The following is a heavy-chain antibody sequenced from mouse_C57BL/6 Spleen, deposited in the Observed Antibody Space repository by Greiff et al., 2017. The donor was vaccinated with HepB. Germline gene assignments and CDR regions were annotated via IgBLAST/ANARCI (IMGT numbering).Heavy chain of an antibody. V-gene: IGHV1-69*01. CDR2: IDPSDSYT. CDR3: AREVTTVVATPFAY. J-gene: IGHJ3*01. Sequence: VQLQQSGAGLVMPGASVKLSCKASGYTFTSYWMHWVQQRPGQGLEWIGEIDPSDSYTNYNQKFKGKSTLTVDKSTSTAYMQLSSLTSEDSAVYYCAREVTTVVATPFAYWGQGTLVTVSA. D-gene: IGHD1-1*01. CDR1: GYTFTSYW.